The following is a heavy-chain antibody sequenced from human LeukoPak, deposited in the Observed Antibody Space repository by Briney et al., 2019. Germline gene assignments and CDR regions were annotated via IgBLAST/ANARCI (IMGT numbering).Heavy chain of an antibody. V-gene: IGHV4-61*01. CDR3: ARSRAFNSGAFDP. Sequence: PSETLSLTCTVSGASVSSASYWSWIRQPPGKGVEWIAHIYNGVNANYNPSLKSRVTISVDTSKNQFSLRLNSVTAADTAVYYCARSRAFNSGAFDPWGQGSLVTVSS. J-gene: IGHJ5*02. CDR2: IYNGVNA. D-gene: IGHD1-26*01. CDR1: GASVSSASY.